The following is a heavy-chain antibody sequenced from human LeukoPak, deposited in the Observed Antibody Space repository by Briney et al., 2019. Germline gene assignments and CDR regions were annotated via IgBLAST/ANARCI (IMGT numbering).Heavy chain of an antibody. J-gene: IGHJ4*02. CDR3: ARVTGRWIQLWCDY. D-gene: IGHD5-18*01. CDR1: GFTFSSYE. V-gene: IGHV3-48*03. CDR2: ISSSGSTI. Sequence: PGGSLRLSCAASGFTFSSYEMNWVRQAPGKGPEWVSYISSSGSTIYYADSVKGRFTISRDNAKNSLYLQMNSLRAEDTAVYYCARVTGRWIQLWCDYWGQGTLVAVSS.